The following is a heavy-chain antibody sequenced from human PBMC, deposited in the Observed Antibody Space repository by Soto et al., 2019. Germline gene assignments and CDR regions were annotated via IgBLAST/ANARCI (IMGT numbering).Heavy chain of an antibody. D-gene: IGHD2-8*01. CDR3: ARAIVLMVYADYFDY. Sequence: SETLSLTCAVSGGSISSSNWWSWVRQPPGKGLEWIGEIYHSGSTNYNPSLKSRVTISVDKSKNQFSLKLSSVTAADTAVYYCARAIVLMVYADYFDYWGQGTLVTVSS. V-gene: IGHV4-4*02. CDR1: GGSISSSNW. CDR2: IYHSGST. J-gene: IGHJ4*02.